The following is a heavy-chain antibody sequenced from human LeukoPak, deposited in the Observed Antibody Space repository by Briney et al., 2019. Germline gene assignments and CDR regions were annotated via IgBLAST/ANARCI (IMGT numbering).Heavy chain of an antibody. J-gene: IGHJ4*02. D-gene: IGHD6-13*01. V-gene: IGHV4-34*01. CDR1: GGSFSGFY. Sequence: PSETLSLTCAVYGGSFSGFYWSWVRHPPGEGRGWVGEINHSGSTNYNPSLKSRVTISVDTSKNQFSLKLSSVTAADTAVYYCARGLPRGIAAAVSLWGQGTLVTVSS. CDR2: INHSGST. CDR3: ARGLPRGIAAAVSL.